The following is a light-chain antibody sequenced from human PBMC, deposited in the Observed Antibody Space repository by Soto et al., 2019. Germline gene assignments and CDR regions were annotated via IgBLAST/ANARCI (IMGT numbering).Light chain of an antibody. CDR3: QQSYSTRWT. CDR2: AAS. CDR1: QSISSY. Sequence: DIPMTQSPSSLSASVGDRVTITCRASQSISSYLNWYQQKPGKAPKLLIYAASSLQSGVPSRFSGSGSGTDFTLTISRLQPEDFATYYCQQSYSTRWTFGQGTKVEIK. V-gene: IGKV1-39*01. J-gene: IGKJ1*01.